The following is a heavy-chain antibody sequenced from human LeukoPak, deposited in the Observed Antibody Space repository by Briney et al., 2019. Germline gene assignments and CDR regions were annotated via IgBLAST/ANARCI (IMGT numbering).Heavy chain of an antibody. Sequence: GASVKVSCKASGYTFTSYGISWVRQAPGQGLEWMGWINPNSGGTNYAQKFQGRVTMTRDTSISTAYMELSRLRSDDTAVYYCAITLYHYDILTGHPFGAFDIWGQGTMVTVSS. D-gene: IGHD3-9*01. V-gene: IGHV1-2*02. CDR2: INPNSGGT. CDR3: AITLYHYDILTGHPFGAFDI. J-gene: IGHJ3*02. CDR1: GYTFTSYG.